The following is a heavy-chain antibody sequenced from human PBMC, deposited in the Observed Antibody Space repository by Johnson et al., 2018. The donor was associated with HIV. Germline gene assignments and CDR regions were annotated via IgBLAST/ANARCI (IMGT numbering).Heavy chain of an antibody. CDR3: ARGPILEWLSGDGFDM. D-gene: IGHD3-3*01. CDR1: GFRFSTYA. CDR2: ISDDGSKI. Sequence: QMLLVESGGGVVQPGRSLRLSCAASGFRFSTYALHWVRQTPGKGLEWVALISDDGSKIYHADSVKGRFTISRDNCKNTLYLQMNSLRVEDTAMYYCARGPILEWLSGDGFDMWGQGTMVTV. V-gene: IGHV3-30*04. J-gene: IGHJ3*02.